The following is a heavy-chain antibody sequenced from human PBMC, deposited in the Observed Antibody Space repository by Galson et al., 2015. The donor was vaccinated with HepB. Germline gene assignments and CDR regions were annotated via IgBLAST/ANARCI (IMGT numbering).Heavy chain of an antibody. J-gene: IGHJ4*02. CDR2: IYWDDDK. CDR1: GFSLRTSGVS. Sequence: PALVKPTQTLTLTCTFSGFSLRTSGVSVGWIRQPPGKALDWLALIYWDDDKRYSPSLKRRLTITKDTSKNQVVLTLTNMDPVDTATYYCDHRRGFGRTNWGQGTLVTVSS. D-gene: IGHD3-10*01. V-gene: IGHV2-5*02. CDR3: DHRRGFGRTN.